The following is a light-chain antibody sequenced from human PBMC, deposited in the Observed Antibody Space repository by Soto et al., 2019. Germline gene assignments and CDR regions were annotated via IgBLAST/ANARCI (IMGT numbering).Light chain of an antibody. V-gene: IGKV3-15*01. CDR3: QQYNNWPPIT. CDR1: QSVSSN. Sequence: EIVMTQSPSTLSVSPGEGFTLSCSFSQSVSSNLAWYQQRPGQAPRLLIYGASTRATGIPARFSGSGSGTEFTLTISSLQSEDFAVYYCQQYNNWPPITFGQGTRLEIK. J-gene: IGKJ5*01. CDR2: GAS.